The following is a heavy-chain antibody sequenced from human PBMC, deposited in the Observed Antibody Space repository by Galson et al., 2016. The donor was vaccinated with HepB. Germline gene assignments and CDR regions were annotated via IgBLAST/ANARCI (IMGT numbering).Heavy chain of an antibody. V-gene: IGHV5-10-1*01. Sequence: QSGAEVKKPGESLRISCQGSGYTFTSYYITWVRQMPGRGLEWMGRIDPSDSDTYYSPSFQGHVTISADKSISTAYLQWSSLEASDTAIYYCARHRYCSGVACQPIGYFDPWGQGTLVTVSS. CDR3: ARHRYCSGVACQPIGYFDP. D-gene: IGHD2-15*01. J-gene: IGHJ5*02. CDR1: GYTFTSYY. CDR2: IDPSDSDT.